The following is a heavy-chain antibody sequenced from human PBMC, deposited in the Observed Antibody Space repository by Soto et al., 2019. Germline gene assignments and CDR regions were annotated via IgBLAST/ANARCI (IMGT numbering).Heavy chain of an antibody. Sequence: QVQLQESGPGLVKPSETLSLTCTVSGGSVSSGTYYWSWIRQPPGKGLEWIGYIYYSGSPYYNPSLKSRVGLSVDTYKTKFSLQLSSVTAADTAVYYCARQIRWPGGLFDYWGQGTLVTVSS. CDR2: IYYSGSP. V-gene: IGHV4-61*01. CDR3: ARQIRWPGGLFDY. J-gene: IGHJ4*02. CDR1: GGSVSSGTYY. D-gene: IGHD4-17*01.